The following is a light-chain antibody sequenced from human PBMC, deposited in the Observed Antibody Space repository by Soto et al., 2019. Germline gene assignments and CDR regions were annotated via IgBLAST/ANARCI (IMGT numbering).Light chain of an antibody. CDR1: SSDVGGYKY. V-gene: IGLV2-8*01. Sequence: QSVLTQPPSASGSPGQSVTISCTGTSSDVGGYKYVSWYQHHPGKAPKVVIYEVTKRPSGVPDRFSGSQSGNTASLTVSGLQAEDEADYYCSSYTSSRAYVFGIGTKVTVL. CDR3: SSYTSSRAYV. CDR2: EVT. J-gene: IGLJ1*01.